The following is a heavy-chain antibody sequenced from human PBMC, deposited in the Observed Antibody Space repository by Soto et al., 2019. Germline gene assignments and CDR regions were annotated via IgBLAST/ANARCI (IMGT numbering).Heavy chain of an antibody. D-gene: IGHD3-10*01. Sequence: QITLKESGPTVLKPTQTLTLTCTFSGFSLSTTGEAVAWIRQPPGKALEWLALIYWDDDKRYSPSLKHRLTITMDTSKNQVVLTITTMDPVATATYHCPRMGFWFGELLRNWFDPWGQGTLVTVSS. CDR2: IYWDDDK. J-gene: IGHJ5*02. CDR3: PRMGFWFGELLRNWFDP. CDR1: GFSLSTTGEA. V-gene: IGHV2-5*02.